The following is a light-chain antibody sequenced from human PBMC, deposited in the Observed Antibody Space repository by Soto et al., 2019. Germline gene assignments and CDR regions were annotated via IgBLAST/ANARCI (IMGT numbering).Light chain of an antibody. CDR2: AAS. J-gene: IGKJ1*01. CDR1: QSISSF. Sequence: DIQMTQSPSSLSASVGDRVTITCRASQSISSFLNSYQQKPGKAPKLLIYAASSLQGGVPSRFSGSGSGTDFTLTISSLQPEDFTTYYCHQSYGTPPTFGQGTKVEVK. V-gene: IGKV1-39*01. CDR3: HQSYGTPPT.